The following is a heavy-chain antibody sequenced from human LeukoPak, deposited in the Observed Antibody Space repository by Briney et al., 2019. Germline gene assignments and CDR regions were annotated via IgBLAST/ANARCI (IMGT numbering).Heavy chain of an antibody. Sequence: QTLSLTCPFSGFSLSTSGMCVSWIRQPPGKALEWLARIDWDDDKYYSTSLKTRLTISKDTSKNQVVLTMTNMDPVDTATYYCARIAYDILTGYQYYFDYWGQGTLVTVSS. CDR2: IDWDDDK. CDR1: GFSLSTSGMC. J-gene: IGHJ4*02. D-gene: IGHD3-9*01. CDR3: ARIAYDILTGYQYYFDY. V-gene: IGHV2-70*11.